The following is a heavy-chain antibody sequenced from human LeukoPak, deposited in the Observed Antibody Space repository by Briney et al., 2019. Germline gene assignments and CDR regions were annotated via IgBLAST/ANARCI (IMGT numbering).Heavy chain of an antibody. CDR1: GGSISSYY. D-gene: IGHD4-11*01. J-gene: IGHJ4*02. CDR2: IYYSGST. CDR3: ARGSGVTPVDY. V-gene: IGHV4-59*01. Sequence: SETLSLTCTVSGGSISSYYWSWIRQPPGKGLECIGYIYYSGSTNYNPSPKSRVTISVDTSKNQFSLKLSSVTAADTAVYYCARGSGVTPVDYWGQGTLVTVSS.